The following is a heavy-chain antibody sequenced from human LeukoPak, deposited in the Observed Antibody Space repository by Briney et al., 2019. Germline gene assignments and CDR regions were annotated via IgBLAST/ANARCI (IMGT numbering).Heavy chain of an antibody. CDR1: GYTFTSYG. J-gene: IGHJ4*02. CDR3: ARGDWNYGRTDY. V-gene: IGHV1-18*01. Sequence: ASVKVSCKASGYTFTSYGISWVRQAPGQGLEWMGWITYNGNTNYAQKFQGRVTMTTDTSTSTAYMVPRSLRSDDTALYFCARGDWNYGRTDYWGQGTLVTVSS. CDR2: ITYNGNT. D-gene: IGHD1-7*01.